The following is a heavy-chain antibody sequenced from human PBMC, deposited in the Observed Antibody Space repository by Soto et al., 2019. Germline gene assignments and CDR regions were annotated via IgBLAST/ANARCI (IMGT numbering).Heavy chain of an antibody. CDR3: TRDASRDSSARGWFDP. CDR1: GFTFRSFT. Sequence: VGALRLSCAASGFTFRSFTMDWVRQAPGKGLEWVSTISSNSAYIYYTDALRGRFTISRDNAKNSLHLQMNSLRAEDTAVYYCTRDASRDSSARGWFDPWGPGTLVTVSS. J-gene: IGHJ5*02. D-gene: IGHD6-13*01. V-gene: IGHV3-21*01. CDR2: ISSNSAYI.